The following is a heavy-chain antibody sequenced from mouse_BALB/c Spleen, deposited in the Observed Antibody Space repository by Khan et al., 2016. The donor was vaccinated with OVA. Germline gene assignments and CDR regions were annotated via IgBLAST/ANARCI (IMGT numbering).Heavy chain of an antibody. CDR3: ARNYDYDEGLAY. J-gene: IGHJ3*01. D-gene: IGHD2-4*01. V-gene: IGHV2-2*02. Sequence: QIQLVQSGPGLVQPSQSLSITCTVSGFSLTTYGVHWVRQSPGKGLEWLGVIWSGGTTDYSAAFISRLSITKHKSKNQVFFKMNSQQTNYTARAYCARNYDYDEGLAYWGQGTLVTVSA. CDR2: IWSGGTT. CDR1: GFSLTTYG.